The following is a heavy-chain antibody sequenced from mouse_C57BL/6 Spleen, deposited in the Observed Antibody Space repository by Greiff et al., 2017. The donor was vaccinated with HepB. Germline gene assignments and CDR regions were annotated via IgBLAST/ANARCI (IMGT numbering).Heavy chain of an antibody. V-gene: IGHV1-82*01. D-gene: IGHD2-2*01. J-gene: IGHJ2*01. Sequence: QVQLKQSGPELVKPGASVKTSCKASGYAFSSSWMNWVKQRPGKGLEWIGRIYPGDGDTNYNGKFKGKATLTADKSSSTAYMQLSSLTSEDSAVYFCARNGWDYWGQGTTLTVSS. CDR2: IYPGDGDT. CDR1: GYAFSSSW. CDR3: ARNGWDY.